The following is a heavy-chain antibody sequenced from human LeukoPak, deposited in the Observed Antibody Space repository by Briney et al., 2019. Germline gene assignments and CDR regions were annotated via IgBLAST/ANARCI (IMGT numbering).Heavy chain of an antibody. D-gene: IGHD2-2*02. V-gene: IGHV4-61*01. Sequence: SETLSLTCTVSGGSVSSGSYYWSWIRQPPGKGLEWIGYIYYSGSTNYNPSLKSRVTISVDTSKNQFSLKLSSVTAADTAVYYCARGPRVVPAAISRFTNFDYWGQGTLVTVSS. J-gene: IGHJ4*02. CDR2: IYYSGST. CDR1: GGSVSSGSYY. CDR3: ARGPRVVPAAISRFTNFDY.